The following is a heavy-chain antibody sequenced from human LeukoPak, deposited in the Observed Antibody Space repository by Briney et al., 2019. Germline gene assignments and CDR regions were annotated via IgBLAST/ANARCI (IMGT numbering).Heavy chain of an antibody. J-gene: IGHJ4*02. CDR3: ARHRAVATVGGYFDS. Sequence: SETLSLTCTVSRGSIRSGGYYWSWIRQHPGEGLEWIGYTYYSGSTYYNPSLESRIAISVDTSKNQFSLNLSSVTAADTAEYFCARHRAVATVGGYFDSWGQGTLVTVSS. CDR1: RGSIRSGGYY. D-gene: IGHD5-12*01. V-gene: IGHV4-31*03. CDR2: TYYSGST.